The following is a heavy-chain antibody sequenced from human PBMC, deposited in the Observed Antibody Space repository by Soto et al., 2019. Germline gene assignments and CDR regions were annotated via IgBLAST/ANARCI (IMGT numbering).Heavy chain of an antibody. CDR3: AKGAS. D-gene: IGHD3-16*01. CDR1: GFTFDDYA. V-gene: IGHV3-9*01. Sequence: EVQLVESGGGLVQPGRSLRLSCAASGFTFDDYAMHWVRQAPGKGLEWVSGISWNSGSIGYADSVKGRFTISRDNAKNSLYLQMNSLGAEDTALYYCAKGASWGQGTLVTVSS. J-gene: IGHJ4*02. CDR2: ISWNSGSI.